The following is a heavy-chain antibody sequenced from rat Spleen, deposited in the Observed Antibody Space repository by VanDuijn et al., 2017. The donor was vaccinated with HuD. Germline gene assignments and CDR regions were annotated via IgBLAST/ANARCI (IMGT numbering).Heavy chain of an antibody. V-gene: IGHV5-7*01. CDR1: GFTFSDYN. Sequence: EVQLVESGGGLVQPGRSLKLSCAASGFTFSDYNMAWVRQAPKKGLEWVAIITYDGSSTYYRDSVKGRLTIYRDNAKSTLYLQMDSLRSEDTATYYCARRYDFDYWGQGVMVTVSS. D-gene: IGHD1-11*01. J-gene: IGHJ2*01. CDR2: ITYDGSST. CDR3: ARRYDFDY.